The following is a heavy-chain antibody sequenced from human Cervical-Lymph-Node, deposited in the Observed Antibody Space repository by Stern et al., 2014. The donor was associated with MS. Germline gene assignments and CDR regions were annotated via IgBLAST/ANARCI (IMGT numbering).Heavy chain of an antibody. CDR3: ASAYSSSHYYFDY. D-gene: IGHD6-13*01. CDR2: IWYDGSNP. Sequence: VQLVESGGGVVQPGRSLRLSCAASGFSFSRYAMHWVRQAPGQGLEWVALIWYDGSNPYYADSVTGRFTNSRDNFKNTLYLQMNSLRAEDTAVYYCASAYSSSHYYFDYWGQGTLVTVSS. V-gene: IGHV3-33*01. J-gene: IGHJ4*02. CDR1: GFSFSRYA.